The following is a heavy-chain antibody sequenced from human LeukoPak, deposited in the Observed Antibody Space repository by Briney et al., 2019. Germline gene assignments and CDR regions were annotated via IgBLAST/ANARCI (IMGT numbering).Heavy chain of an antibody. D-gene: IGHD3-10*01. Sequence: PSETLSLTCTVSGGSISGFFWNWIRQPPGEELEWIGYISYSGISNHNPSVRSRVSMSVDTSKNQFSLRLSSVTAADTAVYYCARGGSRQNFFYSGLDIWGQGTTVTVSS. J-gene: IGHJ6*02. CDR2: ISYSGIS. V-gene: IGHV4-59*01. CDR1: GGSISGFF. CDR3: ARGGSRQNFFYSGLDI.